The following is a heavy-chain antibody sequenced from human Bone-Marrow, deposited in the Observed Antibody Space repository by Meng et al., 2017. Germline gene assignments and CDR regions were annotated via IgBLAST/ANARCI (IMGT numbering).Heavy chain of an antibody. Sequence: SGPTLVKPTGTLTLTCTVSGFSLSNARMGVSWIRQPPGKALEWLAHIFSNDEKSYSTSLKSRLTISKDTSKSQVVLTMTNMDPVDTATYYCARIPDYYDSSGPNWFDPWGQGTLVTVSS. CDR1: GFSLSNARMG. V-gene: IGHV2-26*01. D-gene: IGHD3-22*01. J-gene: IGHJ5*02. CDR3: ARIPDYYDSSGPNWFDP. CDR2: IFSNDEK.